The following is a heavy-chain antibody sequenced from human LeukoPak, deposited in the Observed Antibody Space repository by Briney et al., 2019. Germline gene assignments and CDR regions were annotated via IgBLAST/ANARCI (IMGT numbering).Heavy chain of an antibody. Sequence: GGSLRLSCAASGFTFSEYWMHWVRQAPGKGLAWVSHINRDGGLTNYADSVKGRFTVSRDNARNILYLQMDSLRAEDTARYFCAREEHRLAAAGTSAFDLGGQGTLVTVSP. V-gene: IGHV3-74*01. CDR3: AREEHRLAAAGTSAFDL. J-gene: IGHJ3*01. D-gene: IGHD6-13*01. CDR2: INRDGGLT. CDR1: GFTFSEYW.